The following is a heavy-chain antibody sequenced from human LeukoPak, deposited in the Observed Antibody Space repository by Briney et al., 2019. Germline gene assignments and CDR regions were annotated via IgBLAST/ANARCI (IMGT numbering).Heavy chain of an antibody. Sequence: PGASVKVSCKASGYTFTGYYMHWVRQAPGQGLEWVGWINPNSDDTHYAQNFQGRVTMTSDTSISTAYMELSGLKYDDTAVYYCASDHTRVPAREFWGQGTLVTISS. CDR2: INPNSDDT. J-gene: IGHJ4*02. V-gene: IGHV1-2*02. CDR1: GYTFTGYY. CDR3: ASDHTRVPAREF. D-gene: IGHD2-2*01.